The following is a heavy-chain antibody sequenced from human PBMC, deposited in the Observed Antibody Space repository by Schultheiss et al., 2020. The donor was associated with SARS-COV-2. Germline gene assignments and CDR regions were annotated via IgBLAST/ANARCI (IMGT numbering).Heavy chain of an antibody. D-gene: IGHD2-15*01. V-gene: IGHV4-61*01. J-gene: IGHJ5*01. CDR3: AKVDPAPPIARPDVNWFES. CDR1: GGSISSSSYY. CDR2: IHYSGYS. Sequence: SETLSLTCTVSGGSISSSSYYWSWIRQPPGKGPEWIGYIHYSGYSTYNPSLKSRVTISVDTSKNQFSLKLASVTAADTAVYYCAKVDPAPPIARPDVNWFESWGQGALVTVSS.